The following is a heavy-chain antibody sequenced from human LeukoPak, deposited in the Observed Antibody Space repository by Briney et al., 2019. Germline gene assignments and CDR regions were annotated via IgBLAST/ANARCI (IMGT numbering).Heavy chain of an antibody. CDR2: IYYSGST. J-gene: IGHJ4*02. Sequence: SETLSLTCTVSGGSISSYYWSWIRQPPGKGLEWIGYIYYSGSTNYNPSLKSRVTISVDTSKNQFSLKLSSVTAADTAMFYCARVRKETIRGGDCYVLDSWGQGTLVTVSS. CDR3: ARVRKETIRGGDCYVLDS. V-gene: IGHV4-59*01. CDR1: GGSISSYY. D-gene: IGHD2-21*02.